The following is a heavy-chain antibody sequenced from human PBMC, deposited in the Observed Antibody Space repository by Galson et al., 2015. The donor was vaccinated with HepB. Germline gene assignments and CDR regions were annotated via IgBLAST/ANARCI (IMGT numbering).Heavy chain of an antibody. CDR2: IIPIFGTA. CDR3: ARWRVVPAAMRFNAFDI. V-gene: IGHV1-69*06. CDR1: GGTFSSYA. Sequence: SVKVSCKASGGTFSSYAISWVRQAPGQGLEWMGGIIPIFGTANYAQKFQGRVTITADKSTSTAYMELSSLRSEDTAVYYCARWRVVPAAMRFNAFDIWGQGTMVTVSS. J-gene: IGHJ3*02. D-gene: IGHD2-2*01.